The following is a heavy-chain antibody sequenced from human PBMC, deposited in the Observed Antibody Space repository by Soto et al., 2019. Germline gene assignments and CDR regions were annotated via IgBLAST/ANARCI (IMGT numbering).Heavy chain of an antibody. V-gene: IGHV1-18*01. CDR3: ARHHGPTTSENWFDP. Sequence: ASVKVSCKASGYTFFTYDISWVRQAPGQGPEWMGWISTYSGDTKYAQKFQGRVTMTTDTSTTTAYLELRSLRSDDTAVYYCARHHGPTTSENWFDPWGQGTLVTVSS. D-gene: IGHD5-12*01. CDR1: GYTFFTYD. CDR2: ISTYSGDT. J-gene: IGHJ5*02.